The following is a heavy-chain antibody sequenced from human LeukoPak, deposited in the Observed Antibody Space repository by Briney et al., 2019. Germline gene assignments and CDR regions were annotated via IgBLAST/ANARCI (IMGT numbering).Heavy chain of an antibody. V-gene: IGHV3-21*01. Sequence: GGSLRLSCAASGSTFSSYSMNWVRQAPGKGLEGVSSISSSSSYIYYADSVKGRFTISRDNAKNSLYLQMNSLRAEDTAVYYCARVLSPITIFEGADYWGQGTLVTVSS. D-gene: IGHD3-3*01. CDR2: ISSSSSYI. CDR3: ARVLSPITIFEGADY. J-gene: IGHJ4*02. CDR1: GSTFSSYS.